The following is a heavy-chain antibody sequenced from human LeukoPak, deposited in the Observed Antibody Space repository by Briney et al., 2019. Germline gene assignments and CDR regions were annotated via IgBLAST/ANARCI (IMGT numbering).Heavy chain of an antibody. Sequence: ASETVSYKASGGRFSSYAISWVGQAPGQGLEGMGGIIPIFGTANYAQKFQGRVTITTDESTSTAYMQLSSLRSEDTAVYYCARDSGSVYYWNEFHYWGQGTLVTVSS. CDR1: GGRFSSYA. V-gene: IGHV1-69*05. CDR2: IIPIFGTA. D-gene: IGHD1-1*01. J-gene: IGHJ4*02. CDR3: ARDSGSVYYWNEFHY.